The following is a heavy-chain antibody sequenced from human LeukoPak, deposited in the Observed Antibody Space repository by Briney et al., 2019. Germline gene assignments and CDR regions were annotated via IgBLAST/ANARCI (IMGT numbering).Heavy chain of an antibody. D-gene: IGHD5-12*01. CDR2: IYYSGST. CDR3: ARARIPSGYDSGPYYFDY. Sequence: SETLSLTCTVSGGSISSGGYYWSWIRQHPGKGLEWIGYIYYSGSTYYNPSLKSRVTISVDTSKNQFSLKLSSVTAADTAVYYCARARIPSGYDSGPYYFDYWGRGTLVTVSS. V-gene: IGHV4-31*03. J-gene: IGHJ4*02. CDR1: GGSISSGGYY.